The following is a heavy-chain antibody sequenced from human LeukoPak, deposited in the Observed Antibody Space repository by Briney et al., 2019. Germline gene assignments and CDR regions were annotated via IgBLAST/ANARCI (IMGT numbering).Heavy chain of an antibody. J-gene: IGHJ6*02. CDR1: GFTFSRFG. V-gene: IGHV3-33*01. CDR2: IWYDGGNK. Sequence: GGSLRLSCAASGFTFSRFGMHWVRRAPGTGLEWVAVIWYDGGNKYYADSVKGRFTISRDNPKNTVYLEMNSLRVEDTAVYYCARWDYSAAARRSGDYSMDVWGQGTTVTVSS. CDR3: ARWDYSAAARRSGDYSMDV. D-gene: IGHD3-3*01.